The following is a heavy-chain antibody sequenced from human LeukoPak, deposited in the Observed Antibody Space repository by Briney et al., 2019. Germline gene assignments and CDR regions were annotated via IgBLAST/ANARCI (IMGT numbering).Heavy chain of an antibody. CDR1: GFTFSSYS. V-gene: IGHV3-21*01. Sequence: PGGSLRLSCAASGFTFSSYSMNWVRQAPGKGLEWVSSISSSSSYIYYADSVKGRFTISRDNAKNSLYLQMNSLRAEDTAVYYCARSHSGSYYAGFDYWGQGTLVTVSS. J-gene: IGHJ4*02. CDR2: ISSSSSYI. D-gene: IGHD1-26*01. CDR3: ARSHSGSYYAGFDY.